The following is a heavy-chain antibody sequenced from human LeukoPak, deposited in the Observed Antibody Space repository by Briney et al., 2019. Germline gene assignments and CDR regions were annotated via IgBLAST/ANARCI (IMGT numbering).Heavy chain of an antibody. V-gene: IGHV1-69*13. D-gene: IGHD6-19*01. CDR1: GGTFSSYA. CDR3: ASDGAGYSSGWAPDY. Sequence: ASVKVSCKASGGTFSSYAISWVRQAPGQGLEWMGGIIPIFGTANYAQKFQGRVTITADESTSTAYMELSSLRSEDTAVYYCASDGAGYSSGWAPDYWGQGTLVTVSS. CDR2: IIPIFGTA. J-gene: IGHJ4*02.